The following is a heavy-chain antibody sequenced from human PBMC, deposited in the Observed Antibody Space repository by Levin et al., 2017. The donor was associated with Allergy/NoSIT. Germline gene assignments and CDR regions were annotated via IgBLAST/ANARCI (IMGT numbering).Heavy chain of an antibody. Sequence: GGSLRLSCKGSGYSFTSYWIGWVRQIPGKGLEWMGIIYPGDSDTRYSPSFQGQVTISADKSISTAYLQWSSLKASDTAMYYCARHRGYSSSWYLDYFDYWGQGTLVTVSS. CDR3: ARHRGYSSSWYLDYFDY. V-gene: IGHV5-51*01. J-gene: IGHJ4*02. D-gene: IGHD6-13*01. CDR2: IYPGDSDT. CDR1: GYSFTSYW.